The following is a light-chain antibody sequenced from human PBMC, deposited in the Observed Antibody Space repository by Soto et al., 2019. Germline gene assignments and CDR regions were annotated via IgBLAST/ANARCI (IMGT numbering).Light chain of an antibody. CDR2: DVS. J-gene: IGLJ2*01. V-gene: IGLV2-11*01. CDR3: CSYAGGHTSLL. CDR1: SSDVGGYNY. Sequence: QSALTQPRSVSGSPGQSVTISCTGTSSDVGGYNYVSWYQQHPGTVPKLMIYDVSNRPSGVPDRFSGSKSGNTASLTISGLQAEDVADYYCCSYAGGHTSLLFGGGTKLTVL.